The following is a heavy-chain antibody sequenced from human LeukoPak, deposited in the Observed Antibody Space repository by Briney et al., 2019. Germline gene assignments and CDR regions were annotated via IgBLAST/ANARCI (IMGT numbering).Heavy chain of an antibody. Sequence: SETLSLTCTVSGGSVSSGSYYWSWIRQPPGKGLEWIGYIYYSGSTNYNPSLKSRVSISVDTSKNQFSLKLSSVTAADTAVYYCARDRQYYYDSSGSYRGGMDVWGQGTTVTVSS. J-gene: IGHJ6*02. CDR2: IYYSGST. CDR3: ARDRQYYYDSSGSYRGGMDV. V-gene: IGHV4-61*01. CDR1: GGSVSSGSYY. D-gene: IGHD3-22*01.